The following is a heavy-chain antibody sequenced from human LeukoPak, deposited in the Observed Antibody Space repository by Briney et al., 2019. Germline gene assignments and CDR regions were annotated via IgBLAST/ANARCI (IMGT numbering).Heavy chain of an antibody. J-gene: IGHJ5*02. CDR3: ARRGDYDILTGYPYNWFDP. D-gene: IGHD3-9*01. CDR2: INPNSGGT. V-gene: IGHV1-2*02. Sequence: ASVKVSCKASGCTFTGYYMHWVRQAPGQGLEWMGWINPNSGGTNYAQKFQGRVTMTRDTSISTAYMELSRLRSDDTAVYYCARRGDYDILTGYPYNWFDPWGQGTLVTVSS. CDR1: GCTFTGYY.